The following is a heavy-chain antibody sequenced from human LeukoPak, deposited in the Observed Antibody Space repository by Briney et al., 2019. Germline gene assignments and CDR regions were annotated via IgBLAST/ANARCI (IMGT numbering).Heavy chain of an antibody. J-gene: IGHJ5*02. CDR2: ISGGGGTT. D-gene: IGHD3-3*01. CDR1: GFTFSSYA. Sequence: PGGSVRLSCVASGFTFSSYAMSWARQAPGKGLEWVSSISGGGGTTYYADSVKGRFTISRDNSKNTLYLQMNSLRAEDTAVYYCAKLGGLLSYFGRWGQGTLVTVSS. CDR3: AKLGGLLSYFGR. V-gene: IGHV3-23*01.